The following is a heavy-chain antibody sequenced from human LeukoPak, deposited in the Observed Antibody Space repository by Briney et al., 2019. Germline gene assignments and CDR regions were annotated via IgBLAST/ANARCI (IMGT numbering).Heavy chain of an antibody. CDR1: GGTFSSYA. V-gene: IGHV1-69*13. CDR3: ARANRFGFGELYGFDY. J-gene: IGHJ4*02. CDR2: IIPIFGTA. D-gene: IGHD3-10*01. Sequence: SVQVSCKASGGTFSSYAISWVRQAPGQGLEWMGGIIPIFGTANYAQKFQGRVTITADESTSTAYMELSSLRSEDTAVYYCARANRFGFGELYGFDYWGKGTLVTVSS.